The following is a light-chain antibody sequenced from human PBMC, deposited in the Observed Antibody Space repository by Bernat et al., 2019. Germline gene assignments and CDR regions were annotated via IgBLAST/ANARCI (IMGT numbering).Light chain of an antibody. Sequence: QSALTQPRSVSGSPGQSVTISCTGTSSAANHVSWYKQHPGKAPKLIIYDVNKWPSGVPDRFSGSKSSNTASLTITGLQVEDEADYYCCSYAASYTWVFGGGTKLTVL. CDR3: CSYAASYTWV. V-gene: IGLV2-11*01. J-gene: IGLJ3*02. CDR1: SSAANH. CDR2: DVN.